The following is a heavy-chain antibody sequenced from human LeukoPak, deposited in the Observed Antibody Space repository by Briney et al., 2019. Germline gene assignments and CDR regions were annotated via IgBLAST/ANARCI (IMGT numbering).Heavy chain of an antibody. Sequence: ASVKVSCKVSGYTLTELSMHWVQQAPGKGLEWMGGFDPEDGETIYAQKFQGRVTMTEDTSTDTAYMELSSLRSEDTAVYYCATAQGGSYNNLHYYFDYWGQGTLVTVSS. CDR1: GYTLTELS. V-gene: IGHV1-24*01. CDR2: FDPEDGET. J-gene: IGHJ4*02. CDR3: ATAQGGSYNNLHYYFDY. D-gene: IGHD1-26*01.